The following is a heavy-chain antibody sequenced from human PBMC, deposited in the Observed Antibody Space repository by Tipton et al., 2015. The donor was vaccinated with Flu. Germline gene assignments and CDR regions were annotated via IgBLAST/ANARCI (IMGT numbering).Heavy chain of an antibody. Sequence: TLSLTCTVSGGSISSYYWSWIRQPPGKGLEWIGYSYYSGSISYNPSLKSRVTISVDTSKNQFSLKLSSVTAADTAVYYCAREWGDAFDIWGQGTMVTVSS. V-gene: IGHV4-59*01. CDR2: SYYSGSI. D-gene: IGHD3-16*01. J-gene: IGHJ3*02. CDR3: AREWGDAFDI. CDR1: GGSISSYY.